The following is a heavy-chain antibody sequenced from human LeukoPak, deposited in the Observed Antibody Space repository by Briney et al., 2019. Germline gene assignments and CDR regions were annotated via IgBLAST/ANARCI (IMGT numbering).Heavy chain of an antibody. CDR3: ARDSTMVYGMDV. CDR2: IYSAGTT. J-gene: IGHJ6*02. D-gene: IGHD3-10*01. V-gene: IGHV3-53*01. Sequence: GGSLRLSCAASGFTVSSNYMSWVRQAPGKGLDWVSVIYSAGTTYYADSVKGRFTISRDNSKNTLYLQMNSPRAEDTAVYYCARDSTMVYGMDVWGQGTTVTVSS. CDR1: GFTVSSNY.